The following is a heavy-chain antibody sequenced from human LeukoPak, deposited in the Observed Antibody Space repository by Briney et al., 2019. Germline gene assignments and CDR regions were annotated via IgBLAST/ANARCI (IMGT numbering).Heavy chain of an antibody. V-gene: IGHV4-59*01. D-gene: IGHD3-3*01. CDR3: ARGDFCSKSNCYLRPMDV. CDR2: IYYSGST. CDR1: GGSISDYY. J-gene: IGHJ6*03. Sequence: SETLSLTCTVPGGSISDYYWNWIRQPPGKGLEWIGYIYYSGSTTYNPSLKSRVTMSVDTAKNQFSLKLRSVTAADTAVYFCARGDFCSKSNCYLRPMDVWGKGTTVTVSS.